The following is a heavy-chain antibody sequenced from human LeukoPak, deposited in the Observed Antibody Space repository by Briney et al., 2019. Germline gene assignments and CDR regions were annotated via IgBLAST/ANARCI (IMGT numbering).Heavy chain of an antibody. CDR2: IYYSGST. D-gene: IGHD3-10*01. V-gene: IGHV4-59*08. CDR3: ARHLYGSGSRVSPGMDV. CDR1: GGSISSYY. Sequence: PSETLSLTCTVSGGSISSYYWSWLRQPPGKGLEWIGYIYYSGSTNYNLSIKSRVPISVDTSKNQFSMKLSSVTAADTAVYYCARHLYGSGSRVSPGMDVWGQGTTVTVSS. J-gene: IGHJ6*02.